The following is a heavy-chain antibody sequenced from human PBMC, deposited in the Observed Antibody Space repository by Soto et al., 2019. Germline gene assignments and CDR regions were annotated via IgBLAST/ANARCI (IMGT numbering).Heavy chain of an antibody. CDR1: GYPFSAYT. Sequence: QAQLVQSGAEMKKPGASVKVSCKATGYPFSAYTMNWVRQAPGQSLEWMGWINAGSGNTKDSQNCQGRVGITRDTSASTVYMELTGLTSEDTAVYYCAIDTETLGPRANDALDIWGQGTMVTFSS. CDR2: INAGSGNT. V-gene: IGHV1-3*01. CDR3: AIDTETLGPRANDALDI. J-gene: IGHJ3*02. D-gene: IGHD3-3*02.